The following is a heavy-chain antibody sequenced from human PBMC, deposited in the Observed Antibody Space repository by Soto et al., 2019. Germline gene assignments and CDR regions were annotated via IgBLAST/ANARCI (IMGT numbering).Heavy chain of an antibody. Sequence: KPSETLSLTCPVSGCSISSYYWSWIRQPPGKGLEWIGYIYYSGSTNYNPSLKSRVTISVDTSKNQFSLKLSSVTAADTAVYYCARDSDYYDSSGYYEEGGMDVWGQGTTVTVSS. D-gene: IGHD3-22*01. CDR2: IYYSGST. CDR1: GCSISSYY. CDR3: ARDSDYYDSSGYYEEGGMDV. V-gene: IGHV4-59*01. J-gene: IGHJ6*02.